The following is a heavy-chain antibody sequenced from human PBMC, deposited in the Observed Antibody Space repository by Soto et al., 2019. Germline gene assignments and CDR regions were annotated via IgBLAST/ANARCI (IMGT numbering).Heavy chain of an antibody. CDR1: GFTFSSYA. V-gene: IGHV3-30-3*01. CDR3: ARDXPSGGYYSPYYYYGMDV. D-gene: IGHD3-22*01. CDR2: ISYDGSSK. Sequence: PGGSLRLSCAASGFTFSSYAMHWVRQAPGKGLEWVAVISYDGSSKYYADSVKGRFTISRDSSKNTLYLQMNSLRAEDTAVYYCARDXPSGGYYSPYYYYGMDVWGQGTTVTVSS. J-gene: IGHJ6*02.